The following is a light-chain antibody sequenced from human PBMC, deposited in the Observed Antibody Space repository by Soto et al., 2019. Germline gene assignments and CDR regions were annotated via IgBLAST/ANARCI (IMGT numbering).Light chain of an antibody. J-gene: IGKJ4*01. CDR2: DAS. Sequence: DIQMTQSPSTLSASVGDRVTITGRASQIINNWLAWYQQKPGKAPKFLIYDASNLESGVPSRFSGSASGTEFTLTISSLQPDDFATYYCQQYDNYPLTFGGGTKVDIK. CDR1: QIINNW. V-gene: IGKV1-5*01. CDR3: QQYDNYPLT.